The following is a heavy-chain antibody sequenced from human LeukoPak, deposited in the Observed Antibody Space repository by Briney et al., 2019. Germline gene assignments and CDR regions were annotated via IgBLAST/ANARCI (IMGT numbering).Heavy chain of an antibody. CDR3: ARVRSSHVDY. D-gene: IGHD6-13*01. J-gene: IGHJ4*02. CDR2: IYYSGSI. CDR1: GGSISSYY. V-gene: IGHV4-59*01. Sequence: SETLSLTCTVSGGSISSYYWSWLRQPPGKGLEWIAYIYYSGSITSNPSLKSRVTISVDTSKNQFSLKLTSVTAADTAVYYCARVRSSHVDYWGQGTLVTVSS.